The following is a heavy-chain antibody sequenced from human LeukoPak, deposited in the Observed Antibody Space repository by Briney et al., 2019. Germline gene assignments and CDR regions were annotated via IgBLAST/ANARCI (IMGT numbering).Heavy chain of an antibody. Sequence: SQTLSLTCAISGDSVSSNSAVWNWIRQSPSRGLEWQGRTYYRSKWYNDYAGSVKSRITINPDTSKNQFSLQLNSVTPEDTAVYYCARDWVTMVRGVIINYYYYGMDVWGKGTTVTVSS. CDR1: GDSVSSNSAV. V-gene: IGHV6-1*01. D-gene: IGHD3-10*01. CDR3: ARDWVTMVRGVIINYYYYGMDV. J-gene: IGHJ6*04. CDR2: TYYRSKWYN.